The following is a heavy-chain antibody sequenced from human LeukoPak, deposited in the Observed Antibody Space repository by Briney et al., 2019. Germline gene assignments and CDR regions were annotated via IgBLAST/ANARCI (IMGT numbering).Heavy chain of an antibody. Sequence: SETLSLTCTVSGGSIISGGYYWSWIRQHPGKGLEWIGYIYYSGSTFYNPSLKSRVTISVDTSKNQFSLKVSSVTAADTAVYYCARSQWQALWHYFDYWGQGALVTVSS. CDR1: GGSIISGGYY. J-gene: IGHJ4*02. V-gene: IGHV4-31*03. CDR3: ARSQWQALWHYFDY. CDR2: IYYSGST. D-gene: IGHD6-19*01.